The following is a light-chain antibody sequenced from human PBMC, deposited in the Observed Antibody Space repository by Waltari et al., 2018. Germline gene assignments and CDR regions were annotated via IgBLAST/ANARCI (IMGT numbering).Light chain of an antibody. CDR2: EAS. J-gene: IGKJ1*01. Sequence: EIMLTQSPGTLSLSPGERATLSCRASQSIGRYLVWYQQKPGQAPRVLMYEASRRATGIPDRFSGRGSGTDFSLTISRLEPEDFAVYYCQNHERLPATFGQGTKLEIK. CDR3: QNHERLPAT. V-gene: IGKV3-20*01. CDR1: QSIGRY.